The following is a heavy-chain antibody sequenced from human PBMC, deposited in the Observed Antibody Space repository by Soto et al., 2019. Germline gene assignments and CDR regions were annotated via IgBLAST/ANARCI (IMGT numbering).Heavy chain of an antibody. Sequence: SKNLSLTCAVSGGSISSGTWWSWVRQSPGRGLEWIWEIYHSGSPNYNPSLKSRVTMSVDKSKNLFPLSLSSVTAAESALYYCARRIPAAPNWFDPWGQGTPVTVSS. V-gene: IGHV4-4*02. CDR1: GGSISSGTW. CDR2: IYHSGSP. J-gene: IGHJ5*02. CDR3: ARRIPAAPNWFDP. D-gene: IGHD2-2*01.